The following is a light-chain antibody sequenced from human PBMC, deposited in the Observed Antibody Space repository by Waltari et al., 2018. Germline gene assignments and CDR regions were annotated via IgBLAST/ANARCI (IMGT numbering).Light chain of an antibody. CDR1: QDIYNS. Sequence: DIQMTQYPSSLSASVGDRVTITCKANQDIYNSLNWYQQKPGKAPNLLIYGASNLEPGVPSRFSGSGSGTHFTFTISSLQPDDFATYYCQQYDTPLSFGGGTKVAIK. CDR3: QQYDTPLS. V-gene: IGKV1-33*01. J-gene: IGKJ4*01. CDR2: GAS.